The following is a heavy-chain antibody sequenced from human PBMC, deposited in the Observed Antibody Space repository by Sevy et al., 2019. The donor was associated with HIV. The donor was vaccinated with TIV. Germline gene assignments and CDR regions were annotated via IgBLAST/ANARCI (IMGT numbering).Heavy chain of an antibody. J-gene: IGHJ4*02. V-gene: IGHV5-51*01. CDR2: INPGDSET. Sequence: GESLKISCKGSGYRFTSYWIGWVRQMPGKGLEWMGIINPGDSETTDSPSFQGQVTITVDKSISTAYLQWSSLKASDTAIYYCARRTTSGYCSGGSCSIFDYWGQGTLVTVSS. D-gene: IGHD2-15*01. CDR1: GYRFTSYW. CDR3: ARRTTSGYCSGGSCSIFDY.